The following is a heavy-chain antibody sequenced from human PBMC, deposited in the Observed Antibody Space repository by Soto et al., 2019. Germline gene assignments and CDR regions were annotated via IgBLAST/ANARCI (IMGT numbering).Heavy chain of an antibody. CDR3: ARGGDFYGGQKYYFDY. V-gene: IGHV4-31*03. Sequence: QVQLQESGPGLVKPSQTLSLTCTVSGGSISSGGYYWSWIRQHPGKGLEWIGYIYYSGSTYYNPSLKSRVTISVDTSKNQFSLKLSSVTAADTAVYSCARGGDFYGGQKYYFDYWGQGTLVTVSS. D-gene: IGHD3-3*01. J-gene: IGHJ4*02. CDR2: IYYSGST. CDR1: GGSISSGGYY.